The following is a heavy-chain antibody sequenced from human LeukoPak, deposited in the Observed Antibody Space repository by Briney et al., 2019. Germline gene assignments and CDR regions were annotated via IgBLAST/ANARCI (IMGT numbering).Heavy chain of an antibody. D-gene: IGHD2-2*01. CDR2: ISGSGGST. J-gene: IGHJ6*03. CDR3: AKDGALGYCSSTSCYREEYYYYYMDV. V-gene: IGHV3-23*01. Sequence: GGSLRLSCAASGFTFSSYAMSWVRQAPGKGLEWVSAISGSGGSTYYADSVKGRFTISRDNSKNTLYLQMNSLRAEDTAVYYCAKDGALGYCSSTSCYREEYYYYYMDVWGKGTTVTVSS. CDR1: GFTFSSYA.